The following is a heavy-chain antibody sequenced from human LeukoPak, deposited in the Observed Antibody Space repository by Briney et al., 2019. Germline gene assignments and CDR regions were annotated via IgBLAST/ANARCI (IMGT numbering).Heavy chain of an antibody. CDR2: IYYSGST. V-gene: IGHV4-61*01. J-gene: IGHJ6*02. Sequence: SETLSLTCTVSGGSISSSSYYWGWIRQPPGKGLEWIGYIYYSGSTNYNPSLKSRVTISVDTSKNQFSLKLSSVTAADTAVYYCARDRPYYDFWSGYKDYYYGMDVWGQGTTVTVSS. CDR3: ARDRPYYDFWSGYKDYYYGMDV. D-gene: IGHD3-3*01. CDR1: GGSISSSSYY.